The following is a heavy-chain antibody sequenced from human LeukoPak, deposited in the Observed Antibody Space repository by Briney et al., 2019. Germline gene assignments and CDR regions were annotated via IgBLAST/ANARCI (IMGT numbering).Heavy chain of an antibody. Sequence: GASVKVSCKVSGHALNDLSMHWVRQAPGKGLEWMGSFDPEEGETTYSQKFQGRVTVTEDTSTDTAYMELSSLRSEDTAVYYCAKLSGYTYGNFDQRGQGTLVTVSS. CDR2: FDPEEGET. CDR1: GHALNDLS. D-gene: IGHD5-18*01. J-gene: IGHJ4*02. V-gene: IGHV1-24*01. CDR3: AKLSGYTYGNFDQ.